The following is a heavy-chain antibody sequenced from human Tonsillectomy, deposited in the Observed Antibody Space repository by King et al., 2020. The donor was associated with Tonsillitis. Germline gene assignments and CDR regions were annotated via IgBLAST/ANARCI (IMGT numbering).Heavy chain of an antibody. V-gene: IGHV1-2*02. CDR2: INPNSNGT. CDR3: ASMTKETAMATPGEY. CDR1: GYTFTGYY. Sequence: QVQLVESGAEVKKPGASVKVSCKASGYTFTGYYMHWVRQAPGQGLEWMGWINPNSNGTNYAQKLQGRVTMSRDTSISTAYMEMSRLRSDDTAVYYCASMTKETAMATPGEYWGQGTLVTLSP. J-gene: IGHJ4*02. D-gene: IGHD5-18*01.